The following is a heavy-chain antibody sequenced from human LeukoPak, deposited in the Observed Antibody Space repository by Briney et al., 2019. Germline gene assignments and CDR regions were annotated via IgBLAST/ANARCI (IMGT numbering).Heavy chain of an antibody. D-gene: IGHD2-8*01. Sequence: GASVKVSCKAPGYTFTSYGISWVRQAPGQGLEWMGWISAYNGNTNYAQKLQGRVTMTTDTSTSTAYMELRSLRSDDAAVYYCAREPVLMVYASWGQGTLVTVSS. CDR3: AREPVLMVYAS. CDR1: GYTFTSYG. CDR2: ISAYNGNT. V-gene: IGHV1-18*01. J-gene: IGHJ4*02.